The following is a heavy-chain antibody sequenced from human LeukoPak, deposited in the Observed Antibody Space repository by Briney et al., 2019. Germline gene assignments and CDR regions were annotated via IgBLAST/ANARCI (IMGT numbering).Heavy chain of an antibody. V-gene: IGHV3-30-3*01. Sequence: PGGSLRLSCAASGFTFSSYAMHWVRQAPGKGLEWVAVISYDGSNKYYADSVKGRFTISRDNSKNTLYLQMDSLRAEDTAVYYCASGDGYSYAQIASDYWGQGTLVTVSS. J-gene: IGHJ4*02. CDR3: ASGDGYSYAQIASDY. D-gene: IGHD5-18*01. CDR1: GFTFSSYA. CDR2: ISYDGSNK.